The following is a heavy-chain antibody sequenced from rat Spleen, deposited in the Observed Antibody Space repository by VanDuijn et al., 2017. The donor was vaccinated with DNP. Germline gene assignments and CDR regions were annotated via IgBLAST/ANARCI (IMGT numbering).Heavy chain of an antibody. Sequence: EVQLQESGPGLVKTSQSLSLTCSVTGYSIPSSYRWNWIRKLPGDKMEWTGYIDYSGNTGYNPSLKSRISITRDTSNNQFFLQLKSVTTEATATYHCARHTNPWYWYFDFWGPGTMVTVSS. CDR2: IDYSGNT. CDR1: GYSIPSSY. CDR3: ARHTNPWYWYFDF. D-gene: IGHD1-4*01. J-gene: IGHJ1*01. V-gene: IGHV3-1*01.